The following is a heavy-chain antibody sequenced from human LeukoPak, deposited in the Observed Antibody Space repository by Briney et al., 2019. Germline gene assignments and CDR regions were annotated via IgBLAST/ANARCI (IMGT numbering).Heavy chain of an antibody. V-gene: IGHV4-39*01. D-gene: IGHD3-22*01. CDR2: IYYSGST. CDR1: GGSISSSSYY. J-gene: IGHJ4*02. Sequence: KPSETLSLTCTVSGGSISSSSYYWGWLRQPPGKGLEWIGSIYYSGSTYYNPSLKSRVTISVDTSKNQFSLKLSSVTAADTAVYYCARESRYYYDSSGYQIFDYWGQGTLVTVSS. CDR3: ARESRYYYDSSGYQIFDY.